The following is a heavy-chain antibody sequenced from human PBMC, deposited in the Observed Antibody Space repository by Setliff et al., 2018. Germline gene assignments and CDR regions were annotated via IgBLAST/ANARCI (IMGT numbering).Heavy chain of an antibody. CDR1: GASINNHY. D-gene: IGHD2-15*01. Sequence: NPSETLSLTCTVSGASINNHYWAWIRQPPGKGLEWIGYVSHSGSTDYNPSLRSRVTVSVDTSRIHFSLKLRSVTAADTAVYYCARAPGRQDYHYMELWGKGTTVTV. J-gene: IGHJ6*03. CDR2: VSHSGST. CDR3: ARAPGRQDYHYMEL. V-gene: IGHV4-59*11.